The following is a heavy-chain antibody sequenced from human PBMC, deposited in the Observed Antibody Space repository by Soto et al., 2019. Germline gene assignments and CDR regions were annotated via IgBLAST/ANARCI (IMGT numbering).Heavy chain of an antibody. CDR1: GFTFSNYA. CDR2: ISGGGGSI. Sequence: EVQLLESGGDLVQPGGSLRLACVASGFTFSNYAMRWVRQAPGKGLELVSGISGGGGSIYYTASVKGRFTISRDNSKNTLYLQMDSLRAEDTALYYCAKRYCSGSSCFGMDVWGQGTTVTVS. CDR3: AKRYCSGSSCFGMDV. D-gene: IGHD2-15*01. J-gene: IGHJ6*02. V-gene: IGHV3-23*01.